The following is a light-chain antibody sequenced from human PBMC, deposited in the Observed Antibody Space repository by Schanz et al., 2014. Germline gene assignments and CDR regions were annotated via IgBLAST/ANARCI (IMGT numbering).Light chain of an antibody. CDR1: SPNIGTNA. Sequence: QSVLTQPPSASGTPGQRVTISCSGSSPNIGTNAVSWYQQLPGTAPKLFIYSNNQRPSGVPDRFSGSKSGTSVSLAISGLQSEDEADYYCAAWDDSLNGVVFGGGTKLTVL. J-gene: IGLJ2*01. CDR3: AAWDDSLNGVV. CDR2: SNN. V-gene: IGLV1-44*01.